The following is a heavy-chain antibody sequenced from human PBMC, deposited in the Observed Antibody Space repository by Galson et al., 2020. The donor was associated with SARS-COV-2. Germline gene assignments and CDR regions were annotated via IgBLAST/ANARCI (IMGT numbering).Heavy chain of an antibody. Sequence: SETLSLTCTVSGGSISSYYWTWIRQPPGKGLEWIGYIYYNGGTNYNPSLKSRATISIDASKNQFSLKVTSVTAADTAVYYCARYLSNWGSRPYLDYWGQGTLVTVSS. CDR1: GGSISSYY. V-gene: IGHV4-59*01. J-gene: IGHJ4*02. D-gene: IGHD7-27*01. CDR2: IYYNGGT. CDR3: ARYLSNWGSRPYLDY.